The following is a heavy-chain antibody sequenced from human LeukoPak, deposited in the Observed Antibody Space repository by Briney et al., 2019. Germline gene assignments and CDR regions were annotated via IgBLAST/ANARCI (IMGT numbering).Heavy chain of an antibody. D-gene: IGHD4-17*01. Sequence: GGSLRLSCAASGLTFSSSWMSWFRQAPGKGLEWVADINPDGSDKYYVDSLKGRFTISRDNAKNSLYLQMNSLRGEDTAVYYCARDPGYGALDYWGQGTLVTVSS. CDR2: INPDGSDK. V-gene: IGHV3-7*01. J-gene: IGHJ4*02. CDR3: ARDPGYGALDY. CDR1: GLTFSSSW.